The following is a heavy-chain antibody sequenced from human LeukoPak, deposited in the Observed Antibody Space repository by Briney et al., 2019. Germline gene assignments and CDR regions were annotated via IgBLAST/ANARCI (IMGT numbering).Heavy chain of an antibody. Sequence: GESLKIFCKGSGYSFTSYWIGWVRQMPGKGLEWMGIIYPGDSDTRYSPSFQGQVTISADKSISTAYLQGSSIEASDTGMYYCARRSGRYRWFDPRGQGSLVTVSS. V-gene: IGHV5-51*01. J-gene: IGHJ5*02. D-gene: IGHD6-19*01. CDR3: ARRSGRYRWFDP. CDR2: IYPGDSDT. CDR1: GYSFTSYW.